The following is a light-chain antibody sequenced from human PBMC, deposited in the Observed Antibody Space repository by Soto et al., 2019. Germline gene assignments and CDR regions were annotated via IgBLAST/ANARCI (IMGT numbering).Light chain of an antibody. CDR2: DAS. CDR1: HSIRSER. V-gene: IGKV3-20*01. Sequence: DIVLTQSPDTLSLSPGERATLSCRASHSIRSERLAWYQQKPGQAPRLVIFDASNRASGTPERFRGSGSGTDFTLTITRLEPEDFAVYYCQEYDASPITFGLGTRLEIK. J-gene: IGKJ5*01. CDR3: QEYDASPIT.